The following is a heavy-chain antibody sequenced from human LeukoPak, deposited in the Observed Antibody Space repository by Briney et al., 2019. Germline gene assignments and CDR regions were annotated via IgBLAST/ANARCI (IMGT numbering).Heavy chain of an antibody. Sequence: SETLPLTCTVSGGSISSYYWSWIRQPAGKGLEWIGRIYTSGSTNYNPSLKSRVTMSVDTSKNQFSLKLSSVTAADTAVYYCARDRYYDILTGHNNWFDPWGQGTLVTVSS. J-gene: IGHJ5*02. CDR2: IYTSGST. CDR3: ARDRYYDILTGHNNWFDP. D-gene: IGHD3-9*01. V-gene: IGHV4-4*07. CDR1: GGSISSYY.